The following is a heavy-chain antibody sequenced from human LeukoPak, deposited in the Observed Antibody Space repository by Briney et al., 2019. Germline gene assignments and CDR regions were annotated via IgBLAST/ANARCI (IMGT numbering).Heavy chain of an antibody. V-gene: IGHV4-4*02. CDR3: ARAYCSGGSCYLVDY. D-gene: IGHD2-15*01. J-gene: IGHJ4*02. CDR2: IYHSGST. Sequence: SGTLSLTCAVSGGSISSSNWWSWVRQPPGKGLEWIGEIYHSGSTNYNPSLKSRVTISVDKSKNQFSLKLSSVTAADTAVYYCARAYCSGGSCYLVDYWGQGTLVTVSS. CDR1: GGSISSSNW.